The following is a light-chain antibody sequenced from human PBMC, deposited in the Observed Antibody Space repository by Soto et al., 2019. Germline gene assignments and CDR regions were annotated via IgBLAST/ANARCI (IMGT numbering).Light chain of an antibody. J-gene: IGLJ3*02. CDR3: CSYAGSSVWV. Sequence: QSVLTQPASVSGSPGQSITISCTGTSSDVGSYNLVSWYQHYPGKAPKLMIYEASKWPSGISNRFSGSKSGNTASLTISGLQAEDEADYYCCSYAGSSVWVFGGGTKLTVL. CDR2: EAS. V-gene: IGLV2-23*01. CDR1: SSDVGSYNL.